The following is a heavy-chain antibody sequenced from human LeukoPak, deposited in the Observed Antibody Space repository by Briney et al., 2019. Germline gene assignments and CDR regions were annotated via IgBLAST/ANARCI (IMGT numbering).Heavy chain of an antibody. Sequence: ASVKVSCKASGYTFTGYYMHWVRQAPGQGLEWMGRINPNSGGTNYAQKFQGRVTMTRDTSISTAYMELSRLRSDDTAVYYCAREFTPYSSSWYDYWGQGTLVTVSS. D-gene: IGHD6-13*01. CDR1: GYTFTGYY. J-gene: IGHJ4*02. CDR2: INPNSGGT. CDR3: AREFTPYSSSWYDY. V-gene: IGHV1-2*06.